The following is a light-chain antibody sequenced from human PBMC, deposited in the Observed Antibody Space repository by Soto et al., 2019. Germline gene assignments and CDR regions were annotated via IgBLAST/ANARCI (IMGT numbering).Light chain of an antibody. CDR2: AAS. Sequence: DVQMTQSPSSLSASVGDRVTISCRSSQNIGTHLNWYQHKPGRAPKLLIYAASTLQSEVPSRFSGSGSVTDFTLTISGLQPEEFATYSCHQSHSAPLTFGGRTKVEIK. CDR3: HQSHSAPLT. CDR1: QNIGTH. V-gene: IGKV1-39*01. J-gene: IGKJ4*01.